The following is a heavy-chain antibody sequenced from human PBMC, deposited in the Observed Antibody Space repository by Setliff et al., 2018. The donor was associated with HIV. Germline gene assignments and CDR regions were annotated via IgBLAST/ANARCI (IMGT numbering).Heavy chain of an antibody. D-gene: IGHD2-8*01. CDR3: SKSMKFYYYGLDV. Sequence: WASVKVSCKTSGYDFTGYQIHWVRQAPGQGLEWLGWINPHTGATNYAQNFQGRVIMTREKSISTAYLDLSGLRSDDTAVYYCSKSMKFYYYGLDVWGPGTAVTVSS. V-gene: IGHV1-2*02. CDR2: INPHTGAT. J-gene: IGHJ6*02. CDR1: GYDFTGYQ.